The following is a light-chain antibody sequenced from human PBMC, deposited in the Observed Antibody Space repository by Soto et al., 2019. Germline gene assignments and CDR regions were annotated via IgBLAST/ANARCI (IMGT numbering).Light chain of an antibody. Sequence: EIVMTQSPATLSVSPGERATLSCRASQSLTSNLAWYQQKPGQAPRLLIYGASTRATGIPVRFSGSGSGTQFTLTISSLQSEDFAVYYCQQYNNWPPSWTFGQGTKVEIK. V-gene: IGKV3-15*01. CDR1: QSLTSN. CDR2: GAS. CDR3: QQYNNWPPSWT. J-gene: IGKJ1*01.